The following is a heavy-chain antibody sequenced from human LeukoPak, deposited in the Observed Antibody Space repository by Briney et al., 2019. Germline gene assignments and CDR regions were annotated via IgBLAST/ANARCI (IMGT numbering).Heavy chain of an antibody. CDR2: INAGNGNT. V-gene: IGHV1-3*01. CDR3: ARGGTIWSGYSANFDY. Sequence: ASVKVSCKASGYTFTSYAMHWVRQAPGQRLEWMGWINAGNGNTKYSQKFQGRVTITRDTSASTAYMELSRLSSEATAVYYCARGGTIWSGYSANFDYWGQGTLVTVSS. D-gene: IGHD3-3*01. J-gene: IGHJ4*02. CDR1: GYTFTSYA.